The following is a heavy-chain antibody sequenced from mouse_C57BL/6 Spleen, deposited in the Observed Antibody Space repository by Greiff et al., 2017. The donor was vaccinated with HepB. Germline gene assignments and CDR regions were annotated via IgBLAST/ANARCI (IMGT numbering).Heavy chain of an antibody. J-gene: IGHJ4*01. CDR2: ISNLAYSI. Sequence: DVMLVESGGGLVQPGGSLKLSCAASGFTFSDYGMAWVRQAPRKGPEWVAFISNLAYSIYYADTVTGRFTISRENAKNTLYLEMSSLRSEDTAMYYCARQRPYGYYAMDYWGQGTSVTVSS. CDR1: GFTFSDYG. CDR3: ARQRPYGYYAMDY. V-gene: IGHV5-15*01. D-gene: IGHD1-1*02.